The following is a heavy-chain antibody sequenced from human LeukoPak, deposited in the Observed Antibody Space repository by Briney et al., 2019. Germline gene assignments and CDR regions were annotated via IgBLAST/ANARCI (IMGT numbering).Heavy chain of an antibody. D-gene: IGHD3-10*01. J-gene: IGHJ4*02. Sequence: SETLSLTCTVSGGSISGNYWSWIRQPPGKGLEGIGYIYSSGGTNYNPSLESRVTILVGTSENQFSLKLSSVTAADTAVYYCARHYRSGTYPLDYWGQGILVTVSS. CDR3: ARHYRSGTYPLDY. V-gene: IGHV4-59*08. CDR1: GGSISGNY. CDR2: IYSSGGT.